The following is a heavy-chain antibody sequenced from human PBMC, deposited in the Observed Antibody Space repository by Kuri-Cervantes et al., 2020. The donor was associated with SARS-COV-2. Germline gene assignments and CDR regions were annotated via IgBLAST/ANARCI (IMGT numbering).Heavy chain of an antibody. CDR3: ARDHRDGYNWSSFFDGMDV. D-gene: IGHD5-24*01. CDR2: ISYDGSNK. J-gene: IGHJ6*02. V-gene: IGHV3-30-3*01. CDR1: GFTFSSYA. Sequence: GESLKISCAASGFTFSSYAMHWVRQAPGKGLEWVAVISYDGSNKYYADSVKGRFTISRDNSKNTLYLQMNSLRAEDTAVYYCARDHRDGYNWSSFFDGMDVWGQGTTVTVSS.